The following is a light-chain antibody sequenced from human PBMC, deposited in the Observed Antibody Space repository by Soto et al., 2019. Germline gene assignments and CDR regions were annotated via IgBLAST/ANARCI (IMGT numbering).Light chain of an antibody. CDR3: QQYATSPPMYT. Sequence: EIVLTQSPGTLSLSPGERATLSCRASQSVTSGYLGWYQQKPGQAPRLLIYGASSRATGISDRFSGSGSGTAVTLTISRLEPEDFAVDYCQQYATSPPMYTFGQGTKVEIK. CDR2: GAS. J-gene: IGKJ2*01. V-gene: IGKV3-20*01. CDR1: QSVTSGY.